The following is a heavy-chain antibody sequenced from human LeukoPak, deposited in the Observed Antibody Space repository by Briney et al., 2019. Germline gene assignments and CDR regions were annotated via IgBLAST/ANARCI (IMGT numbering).Heavy chain of an antibody. J-gene: IGHJ6*04. D-gene: IGHD2-8*01. Sequence: SSETLSLTCTVSGATIDVFSWSWVRQSPEKGLEWFGYVYFSGSTTYNPSLASRVTIPIDTSTNQFSLKLSSVTTADTAAYYCARGNGRQNYCGMDVWGKGTTVTVSA. CDR1: GATIDVFS. CDR3: ARGNGRQNYCGMDV. CDR2: VYFSGST. V-gene: IGHV4-59*01.